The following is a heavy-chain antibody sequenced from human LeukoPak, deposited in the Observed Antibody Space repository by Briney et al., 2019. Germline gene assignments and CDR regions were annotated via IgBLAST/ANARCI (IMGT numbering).Heavy chain of an antibody. D-gene: IGHD2-2*02. Sequence: ASVKVSCKASGYTFTSYDINWVRQATGQGLEWMGWMNPNSGNTGYAQKLQGRVTITRNTSISTAYMELSSLRSEDTAVYYCARGGCSSTSCYNYYYYMDVWGKGTTVTVSS. V-gene: IGHV1-8*03. CDR1: GYTFTSYD. CDR2: MNPNSGNT. CDR3: ARGGCSSTSCYNYYYYMDV. J-gene: IGHJ6*03.